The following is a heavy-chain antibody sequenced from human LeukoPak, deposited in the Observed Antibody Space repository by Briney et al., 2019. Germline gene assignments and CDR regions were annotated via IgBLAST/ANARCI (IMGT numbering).Heavy chain of an antibody. V-gene: IGHV3-33*01. CDR2: IWHDGRNK. CDR1: GFTFSSYV. J-gene: IGHJ4*02. Sequence: GGSLRLPCAASGFTFSSYVMHWVRQAPGKGLEWVAVIWHDGRNKYYADSVKGRFTISRDNSKNTLYLQMNSLRAEDTAVYYCARDPAVAATHFDYWGQGTLVTVSS. CDR3: ARDPAVAATHFDY. D-gene: IGHD2-15*01.